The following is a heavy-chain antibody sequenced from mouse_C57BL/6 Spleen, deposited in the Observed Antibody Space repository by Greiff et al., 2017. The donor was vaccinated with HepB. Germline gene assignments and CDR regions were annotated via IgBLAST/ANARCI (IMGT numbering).Heavy chain of an antibody. CDR1: GYTFTSYT. CDR2: INPSSGYT. CDR3: ARVDGYYPFDY. V-gene: IGHV1-4*01. Sequence: QVQLKESGAELARPGASVKMSCKASGYTFTSYTMHWVKQRPGQGLEWIGYINPSSGYTKYNQKFKDKATLTADKSSSTAYMQLSSLTSEDSAVYYCARVDGYYPFDYWGQGTTLTVSS. D-gene: IGHD2-3*01. J-gene: IGHJ2*01.